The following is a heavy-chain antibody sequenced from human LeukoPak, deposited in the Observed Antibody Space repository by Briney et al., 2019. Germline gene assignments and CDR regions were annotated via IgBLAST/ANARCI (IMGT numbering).Heavy chain of an antibody. CDR1: GGSIINSNW. J-gene: IGHJ6*02. Sequence: SGTLSLTCAVSGGSIINSNWWSWVRQPPGKGLEWIGEIDHSGSTSYNPSLKSRVTMSVDRSQNQFSLRLSTVTAADTAVYYCARYPPFYYYYYGMDVWGQGTTVTVSS. CDR2: IDHSGST. V-gene: IGHV4-4*02. CDR3: ARYPPFYYYYYGMDV.